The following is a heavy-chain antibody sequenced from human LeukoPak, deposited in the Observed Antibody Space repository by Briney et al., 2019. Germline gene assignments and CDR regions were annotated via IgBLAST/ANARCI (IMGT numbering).Heavy chain of an antibody. Sequence: ASVKVSCKASGYTFTSYAISWVRQAPGQGLEWMGGIIPIFGTANYAQKFQGRVTITTDESTSTAYMELSSLRSEDTAVYYCSSGSYSNTLYYFDYWGQGTLVTVSS. CDR3: SSGSYSNTLYYFDY. CDR2: IIPIFGTA. D-gene: IGHD1-26*01. CDR1: GYTFTSYA. V-gene: IGHV1-69*05. J-gene: IGHJ4*02.